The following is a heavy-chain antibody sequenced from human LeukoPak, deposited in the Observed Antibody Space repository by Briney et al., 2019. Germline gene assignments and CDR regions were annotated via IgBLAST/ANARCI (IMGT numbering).Heavy chain of an antibody. Sequence: GGSLRLSCAASGFTFSSSAMSWVRQVSGKGLEWVSGISDSGDREYYAESVKGRLTISRDNSMNTLYLQMNRLRAEDTAVYYCARDGSSTSPQFDYWGQGTLVTVSS. CDR1: GFTFSSSA. D-gene: IGHD2-2*01. CDR2: ISDSGDRE. V-gene: IGHV3-23*01. CDR3: ARDGSSTSPQFDY. J-gene: IGHJ4*02.